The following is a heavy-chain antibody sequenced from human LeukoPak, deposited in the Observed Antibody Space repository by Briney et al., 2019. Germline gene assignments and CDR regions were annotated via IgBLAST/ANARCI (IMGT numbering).Heavy chain of an antibody. CDR2: ISGDGYRT. J-gene: IGHJ4*02. V-gene: IGHV3-23*01. CDR3: AKDEDRFMPVPSTQVDY. D-gene: IGHD5/OR15-5a*01. Sequence: GGSLRLSCVASGLIFPNYGMSWVRQAPGKGLEWVSTISGDGYRTYYADSVKGRFTISRDNSKNTLYLQMNRLRVDDTAIYHCAKDEDRFMPVPSTQVDYWGQGTLVTVSS. CDR1: GLIFPNYG.